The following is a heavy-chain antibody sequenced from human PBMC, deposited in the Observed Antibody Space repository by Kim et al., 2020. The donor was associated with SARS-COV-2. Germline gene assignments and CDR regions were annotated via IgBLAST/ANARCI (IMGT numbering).Heavy chain of an antibody. V-gene: IGHV3-13*04. J-gene: IGHJ3*02. D-gene: IGHD3-10*01. CDR1: GFTFSSYD. CDR3: ARGGGSGSYSGDAFGI. Sequence: GGSLRLSCAASGFTFSSYDMHWVRQATGKGLEWVSAIGTAGDTYYPGSVKGRFTISRENAKNSLYLQMNSLRAGDTAVYYCARGGGSGSYSGDAFGIWGHGTMVTVSS. CDR2: IGTAGDT.